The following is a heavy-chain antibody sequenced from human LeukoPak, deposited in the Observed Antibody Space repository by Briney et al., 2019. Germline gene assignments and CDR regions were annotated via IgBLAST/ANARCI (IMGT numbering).Heavy chain of an antibody. Sequence: GGSLRLSCAASGFTFSNYWMHWVRQAPGSGLVWVSRIKTDETSTDSADSVKGRFTISRDNAKNTLFLQMNSLRAEDTAVYYCAREHASGRPLDYWGQGTLVTVSS. V-gene: IGHV3-74*01. CDR1: GFTFSNYW. J-gene: IGHJ4*02. CDR2: IKTDETST. D-gene: IGHD3-10*01. CDR3: AREHASGRPLDY.